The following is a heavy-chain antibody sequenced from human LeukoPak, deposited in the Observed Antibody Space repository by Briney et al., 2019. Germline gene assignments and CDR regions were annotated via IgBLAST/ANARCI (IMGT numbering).Heavy chain of an antibody. V-gene: IGHV3-48*03. CDR1: GFTFSSYE. J-gene: IGHJ3*01. D-gene: IGHD3-10*01. CDR2: ISSSGSTI. CDR3: ASRYFGSGRLAFDF. Sequence: GGSLRLSCAASGFTFSSYEMNWVRQAPGKGLEWVSYISSSGSTIYYADSVKGRFTISRDNAKNSLYLQMSSLRAEDTAVYYCASRYFGSGRLAFDFWGQGTMVTVSS.